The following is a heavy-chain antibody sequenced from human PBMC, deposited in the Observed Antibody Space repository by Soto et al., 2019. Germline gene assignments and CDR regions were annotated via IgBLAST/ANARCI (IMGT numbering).Heavy chain of an antibody. D-gene: IGHD5-12*01. CDR2: IIPIFGTA. V-gene: IGHV1-69*01. J-gene: IGHJ4*02. CDR1: GGTFSSYA. Sequence: QVQLVQSGAEVKKPGSSVKVSCKASGGTFSSYAISWVRQAPGQGLEWMGGIIPIFGTANYAQKFQGRVTITADESTSRAYRELSSLRSEDTAVYYCARELSAWPFFDYWGQGTLVTVSS. CDR3: ARELSAWPFFDY.